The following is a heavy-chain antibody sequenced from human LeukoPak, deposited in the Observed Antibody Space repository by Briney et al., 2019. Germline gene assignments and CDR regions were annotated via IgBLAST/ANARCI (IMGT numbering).Heavy chain of an antibody. D-gene: IGHD1-1*01. J-gene: IGHJ4*02. CDR3: AADRSNWNDVTDFDY. CDR2: IVVGSGNT. Sequence: ASVKVSCKASGFTFTSSAVQWVRQARGQRLEWIGWIVVGSGNTNYARKFQERVTITRDMSTSTAYMELSSLRSEDTAVYYCAADRSNWNDVTDFDYWGQGTLVTVSS. V-gene: IGHV1-58*01. CDR1: GFTFTSSA.